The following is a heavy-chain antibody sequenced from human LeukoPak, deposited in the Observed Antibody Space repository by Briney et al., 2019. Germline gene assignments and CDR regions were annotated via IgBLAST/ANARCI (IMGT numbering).Heavy chain of an antibody. D-gene: IGHD3-10*01. CDR1: GFTFSGYY. CDR2: ISSSGSTI. V-gene: IGHV3-11*01. CDR3: ARRKLMVRGVIGHYYGMDV. J-gene: IGHJ6*02. Sequence: GGSLRLSCAASGFTFSGYYMSWIRQAPGKGLEWVSYISSSGSTIYYADSVKGRFTISRDNAKNSLYLQMNSLRAEDTAVSYCARRKLMVRGVIGHYYGMDVWGQGTTVTVSS.